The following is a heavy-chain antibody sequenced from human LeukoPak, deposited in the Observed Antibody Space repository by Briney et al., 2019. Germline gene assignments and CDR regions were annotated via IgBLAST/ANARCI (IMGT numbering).Heavy chain of an antibody. Sequence: ASVKVSCKASGYTFTTYYMHWVRQAPGQGLEWMGKINPSGGLTWYSQKFEDRVTMTRDTSTSTVYMELSSLRSDDTAVYCCARGVSMGRGGITSRPPHYFDYWGQGTLVTVSS. CDR1: GYTFTTYY. J-gene: IGHJ4*02. CDR2: INPSGGLT. V-gene: IGHV1-46*01. CDR3: ARGVSMGRGGITSRPPHYFDY. D-gene: IGHD3-10*01.